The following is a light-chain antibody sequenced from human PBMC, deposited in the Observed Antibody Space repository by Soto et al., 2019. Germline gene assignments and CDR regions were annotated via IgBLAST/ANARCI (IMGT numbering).Light chain of an antibody. Sequence: IQMSHPSYSLSASVECRVTITFRASQSISSYLNWYQQKPGKAPKLLIYAASSLQSGVPSRFSGSGSGTDFTLTIRSLQPEDFATYYCQQSYSTLSFGQGTRLEIK. CDR2: AAS. CDR3: QQSYSTLS. J-gene: IGKJ5*01. V-gene: IGKV1-39*01. CDR1: QSISSY.